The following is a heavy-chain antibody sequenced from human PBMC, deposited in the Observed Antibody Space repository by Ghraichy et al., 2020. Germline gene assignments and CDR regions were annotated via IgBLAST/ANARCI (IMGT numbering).Heavy chain of an antibody. D-gene: IGHD3-22*01. CDR1: GYSFTTYA. V-gene: IGHV1-3*01. Sequence: ASVKVSCKTSGYSFTTYAIHWVRQAPGQGLEWMGWINPGDGKTKYSQAFHDRVTITTDTSASTAYMELSSLRSGDTAVYFCARDFIVAVTMNGREFYFDSWGQGTLVTVSS. CDR3: ARDFIVAVTMNGREFYFDS. J-gene: IGHJ4*02. CDR2: INPGDGKT.